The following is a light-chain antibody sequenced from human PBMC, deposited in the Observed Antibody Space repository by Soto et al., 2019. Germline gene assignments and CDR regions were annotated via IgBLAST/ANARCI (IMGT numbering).Light chain of an antibody. J-gene: IGKJ1*01. CDR1: QAVNTR. CDR3: HQRQSWPRT. Sequence: EIVLTQSPATLSSFPGDRVTLSCRASQAVNTRFAWYQHKPGQAPRLLIYLASNRAAGVPARFSGSGSGTDVTLTLSNVETEDFAVYYCHQRQSWPRTFGQGTTVDIK. V-gene: IGKV3-11*01. CDR2: LAS.